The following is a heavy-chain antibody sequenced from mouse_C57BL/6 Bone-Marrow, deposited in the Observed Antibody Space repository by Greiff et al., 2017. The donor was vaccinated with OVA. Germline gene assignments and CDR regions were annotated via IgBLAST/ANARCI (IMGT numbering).Heavy chain of an antibody. D-gene: IGHD2-4*01. J-gene: IGHJ2*01. Sequence: QVQLKQSGAELVMPGASVKLSCKASGYTFTSYWMHWVKQRPGQGLEWIGEIDPSDSYTNYNQKFKGKSTLTVDKSSSTAYMQLSSLTSEDSAVYYCARNDYDGNYWGQGTTLTVSS. V-gene: IGHV1-69*01. CDR3: ARNDYDGNY. CDR2: IDPSDSYT. CDR1: GYTFTSYW.